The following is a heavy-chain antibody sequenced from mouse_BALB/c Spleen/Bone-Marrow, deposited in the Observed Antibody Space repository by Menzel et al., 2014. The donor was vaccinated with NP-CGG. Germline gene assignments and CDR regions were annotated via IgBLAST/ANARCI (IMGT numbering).Heavy chain of an antibody. Sequence: EVKLVESGGGLVKPGGSLKLSCAASGFTFSSYAMSWVRQTPEKRLEWVASISSGGSTYYPDSVKGRFTISRDNDRNILYLQMSSLRSEDTAMYYCARGGAGNWFAYWGQGTLVTVSA. CDR2: ISSGGST. D-gene: IGHD2-1*01. CDR1: GFTFSSYA. V-gene: IGHV5-6-5*01. J-gene: IGHJ3*01. CDR3: ARGGAGNWFAY.